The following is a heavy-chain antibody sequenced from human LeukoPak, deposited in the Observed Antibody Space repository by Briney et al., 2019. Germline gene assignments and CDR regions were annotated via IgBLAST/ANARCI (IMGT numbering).Heavy chain of an antibody. CDR2: ISGSGGST. Sequence: GGSLRLSCAASGFTFSSYAMSWVRQAPGKGLEWVSAISGSGGSTYYADSVKGRFTISRDNSKNTLYLQMNSLRAEDTAVYYCAKVRVGLEWLRFYPFDYWGQGTLVTVSS. D-gene: IGHD5-12*01. V-gene: IGHV3-23*01. J-gene: IGHJ4*02. CDR3: AKVRVGLEWLRFYPFDY. CDR1: GFTFSSYA.